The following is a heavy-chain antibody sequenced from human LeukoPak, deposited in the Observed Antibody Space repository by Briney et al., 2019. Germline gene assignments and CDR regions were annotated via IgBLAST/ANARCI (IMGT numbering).Heavy chain of an antibody. CDR1: GGSISSYY. Sequence: SETLSLTCTVSGGSISSYYWSWIRQPPGKGLEWIGYIYYSGSTNYNPSLKSRVTISVDTSKNQFPLKLSSVTAADTAVYYCAREDGYMLYWGQGTLVTVSS. V-gene: IGHV4-59*01. CDR2: IYYSGST. J-gene: IGHJ4*02. D-gene: IGHD5-24*01. CDR3: AREDGYMLY.